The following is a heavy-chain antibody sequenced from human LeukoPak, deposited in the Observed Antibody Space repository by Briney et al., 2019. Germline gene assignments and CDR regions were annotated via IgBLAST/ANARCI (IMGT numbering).Heavy chain of an antibody. V-gene: IGHV3-30*02. CDR3: AKDRDYGDDPSPYYYYMDV. J-gene: IGHJ6*03. CDR1: GFTFSSYG. D-gene: IGHD4-17*01. CDR2: IRYDGTNK. Sequence: GGSLRLSCAASGFTFSSYGIHWVRQAPGKGLEWVAFIRYDGTNKWYADCVKGRFTISRDNSKNTLYLQMSSLRVEDTAVYHCAKDRDYGDDPSPYYYYMDVWGNGTTVTVSS.